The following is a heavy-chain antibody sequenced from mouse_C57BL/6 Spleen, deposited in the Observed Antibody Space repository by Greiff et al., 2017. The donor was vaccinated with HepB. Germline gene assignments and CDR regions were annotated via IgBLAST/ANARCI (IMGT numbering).Heavy chain of an antibody. CDR3: TTSGLYDYDRGFAY. CDR2: IDPEDGDT. J-gene: IGHJ3*01. D-gene: IGHD2-4*01. CDR1: GFNIKDYY. Sequence: EVQLQQSGAELVRPGASVKLSCTASGFNIKDYYMHWVKQRPEQGLEWIGRIDPEDGDTEYAPKFQGKATMTADTSSNKADLQLSSLTSEDTAVYYWTTSGLYDYDRGFAYWGQGTLVTVSA. V-gene: IGHV14-1*01.